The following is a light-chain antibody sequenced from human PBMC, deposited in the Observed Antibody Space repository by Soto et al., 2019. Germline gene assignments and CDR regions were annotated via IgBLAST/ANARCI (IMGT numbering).Light chain of an antibody. J-gene: IGLJ3*02. Sequence: QTVVTQEPSFSVSPGGTVTLTYALSSGSVSTNNYPSWCQQTPGQPPRTLIFRTNTRSSGVPDRFSGSILGSKAALTITGAQADDESDYYCVLYMGRGIWVFGGGTKLTVL. V-gene: IGLV8-61*01. CDR1: SGSVSTNNY. CDR3: VLYMGRGIWV. CDR2: RTN.